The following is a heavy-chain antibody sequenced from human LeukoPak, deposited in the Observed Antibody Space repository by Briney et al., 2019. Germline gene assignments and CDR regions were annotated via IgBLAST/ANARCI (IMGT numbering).Heavy chain of an antibody. CDR2: IYHSGST. CDR1: GGSISSGGYY. V-gene: IGHV4-30-2*01. Sequence: SETLSLTCTVSGGSISSGGYYWSWIRQHPGKGLEWIGYIYHSGSTYYNPSLKSRVTISVDRSKNQFSLKLSSVTAADTAVYYCATETTSPYYGMDVWGKGTTVTVSS. CDR3: ATETTSPYYGMDV. J-gene: IGHJ6*04. D-gene: IGHD1-14*01.